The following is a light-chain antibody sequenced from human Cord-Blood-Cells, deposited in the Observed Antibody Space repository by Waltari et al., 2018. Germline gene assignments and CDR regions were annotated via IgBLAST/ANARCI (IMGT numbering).Light chain of an antibody. V-gene: IGKV1-9*01. CDR2: AAS. J-gene: IGKJ2*01. Sequence: IQLTQSPSSLSASVGDRVTITCRASQGISSYLAWYQQKPGKAPKLLIYAASTLQSGVPSRFSGSGSGTDFTLTISSLQPEDFATYYYQQLNSYPRTFGQGTKLEIK. CDR3: QQLNSYPRT. CDR1: QGISSY.